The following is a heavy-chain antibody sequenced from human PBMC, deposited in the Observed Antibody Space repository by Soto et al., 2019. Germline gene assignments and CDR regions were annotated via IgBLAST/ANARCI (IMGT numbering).Heavy chain of an antibody. CDR1: GFTIDDDA. CDR3: AKDLLRWGSGDYQFDS. J-gene: IGHJ4*02. Sequence: PRGSLTLSCAYPGFTIDDDAMHWVRRAPGRGLEWVSGLSWNSRSIGYADSVNARFTISRDNAKNPLYLQMNSLTAEDTALYYCAKDLLRWGSGDYQFDSWGQGTLVTVSS. D-gene: IGHD3-16*01. CDR2: LSWNSRSI. V-gene: IGHV3-9*01.